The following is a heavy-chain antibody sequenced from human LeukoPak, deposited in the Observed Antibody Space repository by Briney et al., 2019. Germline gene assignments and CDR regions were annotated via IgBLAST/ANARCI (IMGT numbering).Heavy chain of an antibody. CDR3: ARVDSLQYYYDSSGYYYYMDV. V-gene: IGHV1-18*01. Sequence: ASVKVSCKASGYTLTSYGISWVRQAPGQGLEWMGWISAYNGNTNYAQKLQGRVTMTTDTSTSTAYMELRSLRSDDTAVYYCARVDSLQYYYDSSGYYYYMDVWGKGTTVTVSS. CDR2: ISAYNGNT. D-gene: IGHD3-22*01. J-gene: IGHJ6*03. CDR1: GYTLTSYG.